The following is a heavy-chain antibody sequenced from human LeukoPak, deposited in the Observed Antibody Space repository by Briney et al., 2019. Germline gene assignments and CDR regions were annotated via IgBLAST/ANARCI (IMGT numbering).Heavy chain of an antibody. CDR3: ATDREDQWLDRRRGDAFDI. V-gene: IGHV4-39*02. CDR1: GGSISSSSYY. J-gene: IGHJ3*02. Sequence: SETLSLTXTVSGGSISSSSYYWGWIRQPPGKGLEWIGSIYYSGSTYYNPSLKSRVTISVDTSKNQFSLKLSSVTAADTAVYYCATDREDQWLDRRRGDAFDIWGQGTMVTVSS. CDR2: IYYSGST. D-gene: IGHD6-19*01.